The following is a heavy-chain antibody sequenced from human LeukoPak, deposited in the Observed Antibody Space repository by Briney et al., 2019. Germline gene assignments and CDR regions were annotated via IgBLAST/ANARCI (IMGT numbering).Heavy chain of an antibody. V-gene: IGHV1-2*06. CDR3: ARVSGWYGTTPVDYYYFDY. D-gene: IGHD6-19*01. CDR1: GYTFTRYY. Sequence: ASVKVSCKASGYTFTRYYMHWVRQAPGQGLEWMGRINPNSGGTNYAQKFQGRVTMTRDTSISTAYMELSRLRSDDTAVYNCARVSGWYGTTPVDYYYFDYWGQGTLVTVSS. J-gene: IGHJ4*02. CDR2: INPNSGGT.